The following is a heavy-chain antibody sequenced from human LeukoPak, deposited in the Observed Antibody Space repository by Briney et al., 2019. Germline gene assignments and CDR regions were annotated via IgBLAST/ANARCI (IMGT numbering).Heavy chain of an antibody. D-gene: IGHD5-18*01. CDR1: GFTFTSHW. Sequence: GGSLRLSCGASGFTFTSHWMSWVRQAPGKGLEWVANIKQDGNEKYYVESVKGRFIISRDNAKNSLYLQMNSLRPEDTAVYFCARDPPEGGSYGLRNDYWGQGTLVTVSS. J-gene: IGHJ4*02. CDR2: IKQDGNEK. V-gene: IGHV3-7*01. CDR3: ARDPPEGGSYGLRNDY.